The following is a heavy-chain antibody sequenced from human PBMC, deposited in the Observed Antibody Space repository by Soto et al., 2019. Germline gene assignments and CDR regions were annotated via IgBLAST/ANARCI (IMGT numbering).Heavy chain of an antibody. CDR1: GYTFVYF. CDR3: ARGSTWLDP. J-gene: IGHJ5*02. D-gene: IGHD2-2*01. Sequence: ASVKVSCKASGYTFVYFLHWVRQAPGQGLEWMGWINPNNGDTAYAQKFQDFITLTTDTSISTAYMELTRLTSDDTAIYYCARGSTWLDPWGQGTQVTVSS. CDR2: INPNNGDT. V-gene: IGHV1-2*04.